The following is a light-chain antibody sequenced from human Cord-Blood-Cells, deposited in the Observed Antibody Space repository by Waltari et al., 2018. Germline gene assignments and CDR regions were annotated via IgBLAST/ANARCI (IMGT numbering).Light chain of an antibody. J-gene: IGLJ3*02. V-gene: IGLV6-57*03. CDR2: EDN. CDR1: SGSIASNY. Sequence: NFMLTQPHSVSESPGKMVTISCTRSSGSIASNYVQWYQQRPGSAPTTVIYEDNQRPSGVPDRFSGSIASSSNSASLTISGLKTEDEADYYCQSYDSSNSWVFGGGTKLTVL. CDR3: QSYDSSNSWV.